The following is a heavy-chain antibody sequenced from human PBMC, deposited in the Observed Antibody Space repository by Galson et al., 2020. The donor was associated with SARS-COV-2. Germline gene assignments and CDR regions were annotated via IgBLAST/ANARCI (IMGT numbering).Heavy chain of an antibody. V-gene: IGHV3-33*06. D-gene: IGHD6-13*01. J-gene: IGHJ4*02. CDR1: GFTFSSFG. CDR3: ANQLAAAGTFWFGY. CDR2: IWYDGSNK. Sequence: GGSLRLSCAATGFTFSSFGMHWVRQAPGKGLEWVAVIWYDGSNKYYADSVKGRFTISRDNSKNTLYLQMNSLRAEDTAVYYCANQLAAAGTFWFGYGGQVTLVSVSS.